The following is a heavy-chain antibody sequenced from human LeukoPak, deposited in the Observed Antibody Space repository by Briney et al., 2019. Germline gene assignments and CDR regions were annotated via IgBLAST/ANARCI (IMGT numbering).Heavy chain of an antibody. CDR2: ISYDGSNK. CDR3: ARGGIVVVPAAIY. V-gene: IGHV3-30-3*01. J-gene: IGHJ4*02. D-gene: IGHD2-2*02. CDR1: GFTFSSYA. Sequence: GGSLRLSCAASGFTFSSYAMHWVRQAPGKGLEWVAVISYDGSNKYYADSVKGRFSISRDNSKNTLYLQMNSLRAEDTAVYYCARGGIVVVPAAIYWGQGTLVTVSS.